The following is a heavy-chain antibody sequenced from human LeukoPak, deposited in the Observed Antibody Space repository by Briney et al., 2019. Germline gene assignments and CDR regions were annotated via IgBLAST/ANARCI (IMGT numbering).Heavy chain of an antibody. V-gene: IGHV1-46*01. CDR3: ARSALLGGWFDP. J-gene: IGHJ5*02. Sequence: GASVKVSCKASGYTFTSYYMHWVRQAPGHCLEWMGRINPSGGSTTYAQKFQGRVTMTRDTSTSTFYMELSSLRSEDTAVYYCARSALLGGWFDPWGQGTLVTVSS. CDR2: INPSGGST. CDR1: GYTFTSYY. D-gene: IGHD2-21*01.